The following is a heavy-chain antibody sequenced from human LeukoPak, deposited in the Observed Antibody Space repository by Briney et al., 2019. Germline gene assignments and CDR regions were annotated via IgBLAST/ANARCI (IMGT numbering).Heavy chain of an antibody. Sequence: PSETLSLTCTVFGGSISNYYWSWIRQPPGKGLEWIGYISYSGSTNYNPSLKSRVTISVDTSKNLFFLKLTSVTAAGTALYYCARGNANWGQGTLVTVSS. CDR3: ARGNAN. CDR2: ISYSGST. CDR1: GGSISNYY. V-gene: IGHV4-59*01. J-gene: IGHJ4*02.